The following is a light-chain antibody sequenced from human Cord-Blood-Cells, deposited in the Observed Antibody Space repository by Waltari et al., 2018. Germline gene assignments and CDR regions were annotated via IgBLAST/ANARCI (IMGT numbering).Light chain of an antibody. CDR3: QQYNSCPLT. V-gene: IGKV1-5*03. Sequence: DIQMTQSPSTLSASVGDRVTITCRASQSISSWLAWYQQKPGKAPKLLIYKASSLESGVPSRFIGSGSGTEFTLTISSLQPDDFATYYCQQYNSCPLTFGGGTKVEIK. CDR1: QSISSW. J-gene: IGKJ4*01. CDR2: KAS.